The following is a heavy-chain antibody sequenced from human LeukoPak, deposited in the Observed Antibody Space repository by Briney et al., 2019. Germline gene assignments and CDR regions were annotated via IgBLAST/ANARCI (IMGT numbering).Heavy chain of an antibody. V-gene: IGHV4-39*02. Sequence: ETLSLTCTVSGVPMSTNSYYWGWIRQPPGKGLEWVGTIYYNGNTYYSPSLKSRVTISIDTPTNQFSLNLSSVTASDTAVYYCARGDPLTVFGVVIDVWGQGTMVTVSS. J-gene: IGHJ3*01. CDR2: IYYNGNT. D-gene: IGHD3-3*01. CDR3: ARGDPLTVFGVVIDV. CDR1: GVPMSTNSYY.